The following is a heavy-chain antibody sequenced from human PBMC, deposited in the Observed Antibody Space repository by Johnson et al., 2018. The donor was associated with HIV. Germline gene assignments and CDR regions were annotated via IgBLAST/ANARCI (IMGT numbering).Heavy chain of an antibody. CDR3: AREIIAARRSAFDI. Sequence: VQLVESGGGLVQPGGSLRLSCAASGFMFSDYYMSWVRQATGKGLEWVSAIGTAGDTYYPGSVKDRFTVSRDSSNNTLYLQMNSLRAEDTAVYYCAREIIAARRSAFDIWGQGTMVTVSS. V-gene: IGHV3-13*01. J-gene: IGHJ3*02. D-gene: IGHD6-6*01. CDR1: GFMFSDYY. CDR2: IGTAGDT.